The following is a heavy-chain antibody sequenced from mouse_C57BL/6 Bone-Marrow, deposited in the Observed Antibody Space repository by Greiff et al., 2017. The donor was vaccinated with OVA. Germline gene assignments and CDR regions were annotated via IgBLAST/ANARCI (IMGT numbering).Heavy chain of an antibody. Sequence: VQLQQSGAELVRPGTSVKMSCKASGYTFTNYWIGWAKQRPGHGLEWIGDIYPGGGYTNYNEKLKGKATLTADKSSSTAYMQFSSLTSEDSAIYYCARYPSYYYGSSYAMDYWGQGTSVTVSS. D-gene: IGHD1-1*01. CDR1: GYTFTNYW. CDR3: ARYPSYYYGSSYAMDY. V-gene: IGHV1-63*01. J-gene: IGHJ4*01. CDR2: IYPGGGYT.